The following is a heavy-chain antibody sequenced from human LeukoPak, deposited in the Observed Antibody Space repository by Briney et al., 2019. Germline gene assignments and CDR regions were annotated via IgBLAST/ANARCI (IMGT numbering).Heavy chain of an antibody. CDR3: ARDSAVTTSHY. CDR2: ISSSSSYI. CDR1: GFTFSSYS. D-gene: IGHD4-17*01. Sequence: GGSLRLSCAASGFTFSSYSMNWVRQAPGKGLEWVSSISSSSSYIYYADLVKGRFTISRDNAKNSLYLQMNSLRAEDTAVYYCARDSAVTTSHYWGQGTLVTVSS. J-gene: IGHJ4*02. V-gene: IGHV3-21*01.